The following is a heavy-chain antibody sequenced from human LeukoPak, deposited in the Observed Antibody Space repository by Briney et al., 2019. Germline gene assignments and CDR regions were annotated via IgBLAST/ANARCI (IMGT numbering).Heavy chain of an antibody. D-gene: IGHD5-12*01. CDR2: ISANTGNT. CDR3: ARGIWWPHSGLDY. V-gene: IGHV1-18*01. Sequence: GASVKVSCKASGYTFTSYGISWVRLAPGQGLEWMGWISANTGNTKYAQNLQGRVTMTTDTSTSAAYMELTSLRSDDTAVYYCARGIWWPHSGLDYWGQGTLVTVSS. J-gene: IGHJ4*02. CDR1: GYTFTSYG.